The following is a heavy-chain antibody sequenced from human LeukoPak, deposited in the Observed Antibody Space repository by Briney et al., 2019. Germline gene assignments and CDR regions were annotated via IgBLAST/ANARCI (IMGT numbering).Heavy chain of an antibody. CDR1: GDSISSYY. CDR3: ARGRYCGSSSCDDYYYYYMDV. Sequence: SETLSLTCTVSGDSISSYYWSWIRQPAGKGLEWIGRIYTSGSTHYNPSLKSRVTMSVDTSTNQFSLKLSSVTAADTAVYYCARGRYCGSSSCDDYYYYYMDVWGKGTTVTVSS. D-gene: IGHD2-2*01. J-gene: IGHJ6*03. CDR2: IYTSGST. V-gene: IGHV4-4*07.